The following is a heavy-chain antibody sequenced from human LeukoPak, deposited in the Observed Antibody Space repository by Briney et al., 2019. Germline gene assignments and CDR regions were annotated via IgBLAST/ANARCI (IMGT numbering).Heavy chain of an antibody. CDR3: ARGGGLLWLGEFPNCCDT. J-gene: IGHJ5*02. CDR1: GSTFSSYA. Sequence: GGSLRLSCAASGSTFSSYAMSWVRQAPGKGLEYASTISAGGGSTFYADPMKGRSTISRDNSRSTVYLQMNSLRVEDTAVYYCARGGGLLWLGEFPNCCDTWGQGTLVTVSS. D-gene: IGHD3-10*01. CDR2: ISAGGGST. V-gene: IGHV3-23*01.